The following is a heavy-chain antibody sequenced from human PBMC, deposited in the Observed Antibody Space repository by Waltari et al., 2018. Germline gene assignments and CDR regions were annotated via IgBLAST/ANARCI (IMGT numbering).Heavy chain of an antibody. Sequence: QVQLVESGGGVVQPGRSLRLSCAASGFTFSSYGMHWVRQAPGKGLEWVAVIWYDGSKKYYADSVKGRFTISRDNSKNTLYLQMNSLRAEDTAVYYCARDSSGRSYFDYWGQGTLVTVSS. D-gene: IGHD1-26*01. CDR1: GFTFSSYG. J-gene: IGHJ4*02. CDR3: ARDSSGRSYFDY. V-gene: IGHV3-33*01. CDR2: IWYDGSKK.